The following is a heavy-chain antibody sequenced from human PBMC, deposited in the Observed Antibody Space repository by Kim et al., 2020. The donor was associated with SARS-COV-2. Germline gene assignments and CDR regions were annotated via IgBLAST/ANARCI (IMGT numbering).Heavy chain of an antibody. J-gene: IGHJ6*02. CDR1: GFSLNTSGVG. CDR3: AHHDYGDPGAGMDV. D-gene: IGHD4-17*01. V-gene: IGHV2-5*02. CDR2: IYWDDDK. Sequence: SGPTLVNPTQTVTLTCTFSGFSLNTSGVGVAWIRQPPGKALEWLALIYWDDDKRYSPTLKNRFTITKDTSENRVVLTMTNMDPVDTATYFCAHHDYGDPGAGMDVWGRGTTVTVSS.